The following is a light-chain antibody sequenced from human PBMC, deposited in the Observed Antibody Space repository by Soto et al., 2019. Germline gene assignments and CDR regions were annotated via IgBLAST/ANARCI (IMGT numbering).Light chain of an antibody. V-gene: IGKV1-8*01. CDR3: QQYSSNSF. CDR1: QGISSY. CDR2: AAS. J-gene: IGKJ4*01. Sequence: AIRMTQSPSSLSASTGDRVTITCRASQGISSYLAWYQQKPGKAPKVLIYAASSLESGVPSRFSGNGSETEFPLTINSLQPDDFATYYCQQYSSNSFFGGGTKVDIK.